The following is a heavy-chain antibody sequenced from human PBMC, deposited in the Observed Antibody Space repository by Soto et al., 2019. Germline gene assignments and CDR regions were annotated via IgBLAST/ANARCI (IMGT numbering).Heavy chain of an antibody. Sequence: QLQLQESGPGLVKPSETLSLTCTVSGGSISSSSYYWGWIRQPPGKGLEWIGSIYYSGSTYYNPSLKSRVTISVDTSKNQFSLKLSSVTAADTAVYYCARHQETTVTPFDYWGQGTLVTVSS. CDR2: IYYSGST. CDR1: GGSISSSSYY. CDR3: ARHQETTVTPFDY. V-gene: IGHV4-39*01. D-gene: IGHD4-17*01. J-gene: IGHJ4*02.